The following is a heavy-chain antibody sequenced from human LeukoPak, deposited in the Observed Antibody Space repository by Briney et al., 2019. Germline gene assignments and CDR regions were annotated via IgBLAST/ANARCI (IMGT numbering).Heavy chain of an antibody. CDR3: ARDYYDSSGYYFWFDP. CDR2: INAGNGNT. J-gene: IGHJ5*02. D-gene: IGHD3-22*01. Sequence: ASVKVSCKASGYTFTSYAMHWVRQAPGQRLEWMGWINAGNGNTKYSQEFQGRVTITRDTSASTAYMELSSLRSEDMAVYYCARDYYDSSGYYFWFDPWGQGTLVTVSS. V-gene: IGHV1-3*03. CDR1: GYTFTSYA.